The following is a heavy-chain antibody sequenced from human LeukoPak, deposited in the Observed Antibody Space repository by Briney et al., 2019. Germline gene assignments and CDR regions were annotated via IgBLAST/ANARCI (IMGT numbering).Heavy chain of an antibody. CDR2: INHSGST. D-gene: IGHD2-2*01. V-gene: IGHV4-34*01. CDR3: ARGAPLLGYCSSTSCKKLDY. CDR1: GGSFSGYY. Sequence: SETLSLTCAVYGGSFSGYYWSWIRQPPGKGLEWIREINHSGSTNYNPSLKSRVTISVDTSKNQFSLKLSSVTAADTAVYYCARGAPLLGYCSSTSCKKLDYWGQGTLVTVSS. J-gene: IGHJ4*02.